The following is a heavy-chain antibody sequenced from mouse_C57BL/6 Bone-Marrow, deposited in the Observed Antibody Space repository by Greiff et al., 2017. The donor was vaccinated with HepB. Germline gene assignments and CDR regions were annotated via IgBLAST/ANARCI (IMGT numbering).Heavy chain of an antibody. CDR1: GYTFTDYY. V-gene: IGHV1-19*01. J-gene: IGHJ3*01. Sequence: EVQLQQSGPVLVKPGASVKMSCKASGYTFTDYYMNWVKQSHGKSLEWIGVINPYNGGTSYNQKFKGKATLTVDKSSSTAYMELNSLTSEDSAVYYCARSRLPGRAWFAYWGQGTLVTVSA. D-gene: IGHD3-2*02. CDR2: INPYNGGT. CDR3: ARSRLPGRAWFAY.